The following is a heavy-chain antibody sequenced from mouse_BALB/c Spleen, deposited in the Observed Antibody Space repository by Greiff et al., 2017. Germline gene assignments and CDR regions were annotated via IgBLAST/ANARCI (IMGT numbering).Heavy chain of an antibody. Sequence: EVKLMESGGGLVQPGGSRKLSCAASGFTFSSFGMHWVRQAPEKGLEWVAYISSGSSTIYYADTGKGRFTISRDNPKNTLFLQMTSLRSEDTAMYYCARSRGTGGYYFDYWGQGTTLTVSS. CDR1: GFTFSSFG. V-gene: IGHV5-17*02. CDR2: ISSGSSTI. D-gene: IGHD1-1*02. CDR3: ARSRGTGGYYFDY. J-gene: IGHJ2*01.